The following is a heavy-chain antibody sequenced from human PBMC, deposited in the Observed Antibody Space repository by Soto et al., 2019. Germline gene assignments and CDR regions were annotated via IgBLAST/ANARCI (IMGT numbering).Heavy chain of an antibody. V-gene: IGHV3-30*04. Sequence: QVQLVESGGGVVQPGRSLRLSCAASGFTFSSYAMHWVRQAPGKGLEGVAVISYDGSNKYYADSVKGRFTISRDNSKNTLYLQMNSLRAEDTAVYYCVRPWFGESQGYYYYGMDVLGQGTTVTVSS. CDR2: ISYDGSNK. D-gene: IGHD3-10*01. CDR3: VRPWFGESQGYYYYGMDV. J-gene: IGHJ6*02. CDR1: GFTFSSYA.